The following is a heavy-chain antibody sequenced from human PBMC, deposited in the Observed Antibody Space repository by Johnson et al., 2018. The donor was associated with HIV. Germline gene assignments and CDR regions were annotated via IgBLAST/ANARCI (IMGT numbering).Heavy chain of an antibody. D-gene: IGHD7-27*01. CDR2: ISWNSGSI. CDR1: GFTFDDYA. V-gene: IGHV3-9*01. Sequence: VQLVESGGGLVQPGRSLRLSCAASGFTFDDYAMLWVRQAPGKGLEWASGISWNSGSIGYADSVKGRFTISRDNSENTVYVQMHSLRTEDTGMYYCAKIITGATYEAHDLWGQGTMITVSS. CDR3: AKIITGATYEAHDL. J-gene: IGHJ3*01.